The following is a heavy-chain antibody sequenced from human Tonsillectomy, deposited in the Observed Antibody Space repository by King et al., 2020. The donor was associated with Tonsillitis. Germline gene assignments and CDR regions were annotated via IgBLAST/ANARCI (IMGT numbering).Heavy chain of an antibody. V-gene: IGHV4-4*07. CDR1: GDSVTSYY. D-gene: IGHD6-19*01. J-gene: IGHJ4*02. Sequence: QLQESGPGLVKPSETLSLTCSVSGDSVTSYYWNWIRQPAGKRLEWIGRIYASGSANYNPSLTSRVSMSIDTSKNQSSLRLSSVTAADTAVYYCARCPMQYSFDYWGQGALVTVSS. CDR3: ARCPMQYSFDY. CDR2: IYASGSA.